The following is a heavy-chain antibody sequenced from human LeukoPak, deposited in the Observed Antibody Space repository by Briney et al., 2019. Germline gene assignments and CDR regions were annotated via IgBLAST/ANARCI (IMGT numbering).Heavy chain of an antibody. V-gene: IGHV3-49*04. Sequence: PGGSLRLSCTASGFTFGVYAMSWVRQAPGKGLEWVGFIRSKAYGGTTEYAASVKGRFTISRDDSKSIAYLQMNSLKTEDTAVYYCTRDTVDRGAFDIWGQGTMVTVSS. J-gene: IGHJ3*02. CDR3: TRDTVDRGAFDI. D-gene: IGHD3-22*01. CDR2: IRSKAYGGTT. CDR1: GFTFGVYA.